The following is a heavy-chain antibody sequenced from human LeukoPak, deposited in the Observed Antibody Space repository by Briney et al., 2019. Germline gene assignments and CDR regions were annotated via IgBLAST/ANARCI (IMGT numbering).Heavy chain of an antibody. D-gene: IGHD3-9*01. CDR2: INHSGST. V-gene: IGHV4-61*01. CDR1: GGSVSSDSYF. J-gene: IGHJ4*02. CDR3: ARVPPKILTGYYPFDY. Sequence: SETLSLTCSVSGGSVSSDSYFWNWVRQPPGKGLEWIGEINHSGSTNYNPSLKSRVTISVDTSKNQFSLKLSSVTAADTAVYYCARVPPKILTGYYPFDYWGQGTLVTVSS.